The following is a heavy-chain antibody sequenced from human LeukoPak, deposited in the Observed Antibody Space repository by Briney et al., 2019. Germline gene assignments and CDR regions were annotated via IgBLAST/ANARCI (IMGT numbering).Heavy chain of an antibody. CDR1: GFIFSTYA. V-gene: IGHV3-23*01. CDR3: AKENPVGGTNYFDY. D-gene: IGHD1-26*01. Sequence: GGSLRLSCAASGFIFSTYAMSWVRQAPGKGLEWVSAITGSGDSTYYADSVKGRFSISRDNSKNTLSLQMNSLRAEDTAVYYCAKENPVGGTNYFDYWGQGTLVTVPS. CDR2: ITGSGDST. J-gene: IGHJ4*02.